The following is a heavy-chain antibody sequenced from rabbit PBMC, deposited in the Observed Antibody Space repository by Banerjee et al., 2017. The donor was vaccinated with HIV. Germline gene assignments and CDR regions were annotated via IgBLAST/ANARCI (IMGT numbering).Heavy chain of an antibody. Sequence: QSLEESGGDLVKPGASLTLTCTASGFSSSSSYWICWVRQAPGKGLEWIACIYAGSSANIYYASWAKGRFTISKTSSTTVTLQMTSLTAADTATYFCARWGGSSGPVWGQGTLVTVS. CDR2: IYAGSSANI. J-gene: IGHJ4*01. D-gene: IGHD1-1*01. CDR1: GFSSSSSYW. CDR3: ARWGGSSGPV. V-gene: IGHV1S40*01.